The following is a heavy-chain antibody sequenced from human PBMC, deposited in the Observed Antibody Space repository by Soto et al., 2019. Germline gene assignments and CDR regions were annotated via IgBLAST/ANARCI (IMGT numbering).Heavy chain of an antibody. CDR3: AKGRLSDITSYFDY. CDR2: FSGSGDTT. CDR1: GVTFSNYA. V-gene: IGHV3-23*01. Sequence: GESLKISCAASGVTFSNYAMSWVRQAPGKGLEWVSTFSGSGDTTYYADSVKGRFTISRDNSKNTLYLQLNSLRAEDTAIYYCAKGRLSDITSYFDYWGQGTLVTVSS. D-gene: IGHD3-16*01. J-gene: IGHJ4*02.